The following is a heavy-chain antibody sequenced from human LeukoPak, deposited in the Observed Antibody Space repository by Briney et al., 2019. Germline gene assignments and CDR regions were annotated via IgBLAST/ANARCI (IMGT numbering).Heavy chain of an antibody. Sequence: SETLSLTCTVSGDSISSGYFWGWIRQPPGKGLEWIGYIYYSGSTNYNPSLKSRVTISVDTSKNQFSLKLSSVTAADTAVYYCARDEEGGRGRYNWFDPWGQGTLVTVSS. D-gene: IGHD3-16*01. V-gene: IGHV4-38-2*02. CDR1: GDSISSGYF. CDR2: IYYSGST. CDR3: ARDEEGGRGRYNWFDP. J-gene: IGHJ5*02.